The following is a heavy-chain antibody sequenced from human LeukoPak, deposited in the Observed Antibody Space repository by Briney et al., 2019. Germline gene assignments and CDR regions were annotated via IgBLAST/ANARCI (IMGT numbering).Heavy chain of an antibody. D-gene: IGHD6-19*01. CDR2: ISGSGGST. CDR1: GFTFSSYA. CDR3: ATKSNPIAVAVWYYFDY. Sequence: GGSLRLSXAASGFTFSSYAMSWVRQAPGKGLEWVSAISGSGGSTYYADSVKGRFTISRDNSKNTLYLQMNSLRAEDTAVYYCATKSNPIAVAVWYYFDYWGQGTLVTVSS. V-gene: IGHV3-23*01. J-gene: IGHJ4*02.